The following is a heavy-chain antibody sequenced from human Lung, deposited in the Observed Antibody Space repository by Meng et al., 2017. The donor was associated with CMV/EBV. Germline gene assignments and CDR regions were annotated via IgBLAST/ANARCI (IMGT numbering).Heavy chain of an antibody. D-gene: IGHD7-27*01. CDR2: IYYSGST. CDR1: GGSISSYF. Sequence: GSLRLXXTVSGGSISSYFWSWIRQPPGKGLEWIGYIYYSGSTNYNPSLKSRVTISVDTSKNQFSLKLSSVTAADTAVYYCARDLTREVAWGFDPWGQGTLVTFSS. V-gene: IGHV4-59*01. CDR3: ARDLTREVAWGFDP. J-gene: IGHJ5*02.